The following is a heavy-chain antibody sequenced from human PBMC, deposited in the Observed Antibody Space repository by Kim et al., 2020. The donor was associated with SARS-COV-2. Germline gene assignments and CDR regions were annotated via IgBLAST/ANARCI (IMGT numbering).Heavy chain of an antibody. D-gene: IGHD3-3*01. CDR3: ARDEKVGGIFGVVTSRYGMDV. CDR2: IWYDGSNK. Sequence: GGSLRLSCAASGFTFSSYGMHWVRQAPGKGLEWVAVIWYDGSNKYYADSVKGRFTISRDNSKNTLYLQMNSLRAEDTAVYYCARDEKVGGIFGVVTSRYGMDVWGQGTTVTVSS. CDR1: GFTFSSYG. J-gene: IGHJ6*02. V-gene: IGHV3-33*01.